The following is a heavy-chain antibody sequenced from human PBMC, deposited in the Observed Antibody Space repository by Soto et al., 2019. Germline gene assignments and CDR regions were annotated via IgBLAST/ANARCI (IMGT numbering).Heavy chain of an antibody. CDR3: ARGGLIWFGEFDSFGY. CDR1: GGSFSGYY. V-gene: IGHV4-34*01. J-gene: IGHJ4*02. CDR2: INHSGST. Sequence: SETLSLTCAVYGGSFSGYYWSWIRQPPGKGLEWIGEINHSGSTNYNPSLKSRVTISVDTSKNQFSLKLSSVTAADTAVYYCARGGLIWFGEFDSFGYWGQGTLVTVSS. D-gene: IGHD3-10*01.